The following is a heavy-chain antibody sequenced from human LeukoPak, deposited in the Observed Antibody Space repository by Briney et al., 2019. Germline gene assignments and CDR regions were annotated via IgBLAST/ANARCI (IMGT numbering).Heavy chain of an antibody. Sequence: ASVKVSCKASGYTFSSYYIHWVRQAPGQGLEWMGIINPSGGSTSYAQKFQGRVTMTRDTSTSTVYMELSSLRSEDTAVYYCARVGITIFGVVIIYDAFDIWGQGTMVTVSS. CDR2: INPSGGST. V-gene: IGHV1-46*01. CDR3: ARVGITIFGVVIIYDAFDI. D-gene: IGHD3-3*01. J-gene: IGHJ3*02. CDR1: GYTFSSYY.